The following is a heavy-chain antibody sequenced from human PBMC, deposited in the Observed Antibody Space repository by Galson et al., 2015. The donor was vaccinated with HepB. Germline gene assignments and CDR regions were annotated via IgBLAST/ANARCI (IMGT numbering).Heavy chain of an antibody. D-gene: IGHD5-18*01. CDR3: AKRRGYSYGDFDY. Sequence: SLRLSCAASGFTFSSYAMSWVRQAPGKGLEWVSAFSAGGSGSTYYADSVKGRFTISRDDSKNTLFLQMNSLRAEDTAIYYCAKRRGYSYGDFDYWGQGTLVTISS. V-gene: IGHV3-23*01. J-gene: IGHJ4*02. CDR2: FSAGGSGST. CDR1: GFTFSSYA.